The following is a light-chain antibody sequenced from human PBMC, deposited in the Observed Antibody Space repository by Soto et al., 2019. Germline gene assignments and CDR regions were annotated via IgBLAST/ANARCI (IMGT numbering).Light chain of an antibody. J-gene: IGKJ4*01. CDR3: QQRSNWLT. V-gene: IGKV3-11*01. Sequence: EIVLTQSPATLSLSPGERATLSCRASQSVSSYLACYQQKPGQAPRLLIYGVSNRATGVPVRFSGSVFGTDFTHTISWLESEEFAVYYRQQRSNWLTFGGGTKVEIK. CDR2: GVS. CDR1: QSVSSY.